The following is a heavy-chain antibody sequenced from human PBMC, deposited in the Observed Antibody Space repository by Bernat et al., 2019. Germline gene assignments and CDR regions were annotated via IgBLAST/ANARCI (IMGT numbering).Heavy chain of an antibody. D-gene: IGHD2-2*01. Sequence: EVQLLEAGGGLVQPGGSLRLSCAASRFTFSNYAMNWVRQAPGKGLEWVSAISGSGGDTYYADSVKGRFTISRDNSKNTLYLQMNSLGAEDTAIYYCATGDCGSTSCQRFDYWGQGTLVTVSS. CDR2: ISGSGGDT. CDR3: ATGDCGSTSCQRFDY. CDR1: RFTFSNYA. V-gene: IGHV3-23*01. J-gene: IGHJ4*02.